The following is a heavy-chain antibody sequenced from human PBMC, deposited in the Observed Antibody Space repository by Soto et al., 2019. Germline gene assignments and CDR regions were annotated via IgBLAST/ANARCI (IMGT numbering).Heavy chain of an antibody. CDR3: AKAFGGRGYCSGGSCRLYYFDY. D-gene: IGHD2-15*01. CDR2: ISGSGGST. Sequence: PGGSLRLSCAASGFTLSSYAMSWVRQAPGKGLEWVSAISGSGGSTYYADSVKGRFTISRDNSKNTLYLQMNSLRAEDTAVYYCAKAFGGRGYCSGGSCRLYYFDYWGQGTLVTVSS. J-gene: IGHJ4*02. V-gene: IGHV3-23*01. CDR1: GFTLSSYA.